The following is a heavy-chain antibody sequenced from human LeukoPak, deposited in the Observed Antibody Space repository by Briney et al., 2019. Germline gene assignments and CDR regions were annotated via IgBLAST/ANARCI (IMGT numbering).Heavy chain of an antibody. CDR2: ISGSGGST. J-gene: IGHJ4*02. V-gene: IGHV3-23*01. D-gene: IGHD1/OR15-1a*01. Sequence: GGSLRLSCAASGFTFSSAWMTWVRQAPGKGLEWVSAISGSGGSTYYADSVKGRFTISRDNSKNTLFLQMNRLTAEDTAVYYCAKDGNTRWSDGNLCCWGQGTLVTVSS. CDR3: AKDGNTRWSDGNLCC. CDR1: GFTFSSAW.